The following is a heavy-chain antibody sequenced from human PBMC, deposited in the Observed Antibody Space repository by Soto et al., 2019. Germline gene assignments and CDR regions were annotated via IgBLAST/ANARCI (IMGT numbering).Heavy chain of an antibody. J-gene: IGHJ6*02. V-gene: IGHV3-21*01. CDR1: GFTFSSYS. CDR3: ARGQYYDFWSGYYGDYYYGMDV. D-gene: IGHD3-3*01. CDR2: ISSSSYI. Sequence: GGSLRLSCAASGFTFSSYSMNWVRQAPGKGLEWVSSISSSSYIYYADSVKGRFTISRDNAKNSLYLQMNSLRAEDTAVYYCARGQYYDFWSGYYGDYYYGMDVWGQGTTVTVSS.